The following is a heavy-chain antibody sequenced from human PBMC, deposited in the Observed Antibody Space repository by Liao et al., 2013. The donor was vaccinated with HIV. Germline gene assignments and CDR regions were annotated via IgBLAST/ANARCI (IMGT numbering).Heavy chain of an antibody. D-gene: IGHD6-13*01. J-gene: IGHJ4*02. CDR1: GGSFSGYY. Sequence: VQLHQWGAGLLKPSETLSLTCAVYGGSFSGYYWSWIRQPPGKGLEWIGEINHSGSSNYNPSLKSRVTLSVDTSKNQFSLRLSSVTAADTAVYYCAVGSSWYNGWVYWGQGTLVTVSS. CDR2: INHSGSS. V-gene: IGHV4-34*01. CDR3: AVGSSWYNGWVY.